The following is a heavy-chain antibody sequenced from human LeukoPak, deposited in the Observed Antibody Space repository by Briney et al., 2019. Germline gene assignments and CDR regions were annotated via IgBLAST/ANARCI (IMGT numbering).Heavy chain of an antibody. CDR2: MNPNSGNT. V-gene: IGHV1-8*01. CDR3: ARGRGNIVGATTDY. D-gene: IGHD1-26*01. Sequence: ASVKVSCKASGYTFTNYDINWVRQATGQGLEWMGWMNPNSGNTGYAQKFQGRVTITRNTSISTAYMELSSLRSEDTAVYYCARGRGNIVGATTDYWGQGTLVTVSS. J-gene: IGHJ4*02. CDR1: GYTFTNYD.